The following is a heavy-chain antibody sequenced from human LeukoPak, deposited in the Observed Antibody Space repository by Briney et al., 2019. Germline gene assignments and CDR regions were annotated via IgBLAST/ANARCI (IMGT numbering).Heavy chain of an antibody. CDR2: MNPNSGNT. J-gene: IGHJ4*02. Sequence: ASVKVSCNASGYTFTSYDINWVRQATGQGLEWMGWMNPNSGNTGYAQKFQGRVTMTRDTSISTVYMELSRLGSDDTAVYYCARDLATVATPYFDYWGQGTLVTVSS. CDR3: ARDLATVATPYFDY. V-gene: IGHV1-8*01. D-gene: IGHD4-23*01. CDR1: GYTFTSYD.